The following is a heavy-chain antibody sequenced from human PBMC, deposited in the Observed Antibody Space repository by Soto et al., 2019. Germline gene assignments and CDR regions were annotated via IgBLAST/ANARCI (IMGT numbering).Heavy chain of an antibody. D-gene: IGHD3-16*01. J-gene: IGHJ6*02. Sequence: SETLSLTCNVSGGSIGSYYLNWLRQPAGKGLEWIGYFYYNGSTNYNPSLEGRATISVDSSKNQVSLNLRSVNAADSATYYCARVITYHYGMDVWGQGITVTVSS. CDR1: GGSIGSYY. V-gene: IGHV4-59*01. CDR2: FYYNGST. CDR3: ARVITYHYGMDV.